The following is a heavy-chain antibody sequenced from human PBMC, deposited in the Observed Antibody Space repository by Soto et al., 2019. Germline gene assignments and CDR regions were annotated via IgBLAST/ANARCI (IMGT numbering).Heavy chain of an antibody. Sequence: GGSLRLSCTGSGFPFSAYNMNWVRQAPGKGLEWVSSIRVGSDRIYQPDSMKGRFSIFRNDAMNSVFLQMNSLRAEDTAVYYCARDGGIVVVVAATRGMDVWGQGTTVTVSS. V-gene: IGHV3-21*06. CDR2: IRVGSDRI. CDR1: GFPFSAYN. D-gene: IGHD2-15*01. CDR3: ARDGGIVVVVAATRGMDV. J-gene: IGHJ6*02.